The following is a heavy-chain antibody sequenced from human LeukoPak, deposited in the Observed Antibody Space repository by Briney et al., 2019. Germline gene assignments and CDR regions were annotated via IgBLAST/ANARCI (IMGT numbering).Heavy chain of an antibody. J-gene: IGHJ5*02. CDR3: AKAAFPSTVTTINWFDP. Sequence: PGGSLRLSCAASGFTFDDYAMHWVRQAPGKGLEWVSGISWNSGSIGYADSVKGRFTISRDNAKNSLYLQMNSLRAEDTALYYCAKAAFPSTVTTINWFDPWGQGTLVTVSS. CDR2: ISWNSGSI. CDR1: GFTFDDYA. V-gene: IGHV3-9*01. D-gene: IGHD4-17*01.